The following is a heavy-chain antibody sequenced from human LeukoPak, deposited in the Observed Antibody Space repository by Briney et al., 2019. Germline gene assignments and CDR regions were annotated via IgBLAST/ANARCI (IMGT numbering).Heavy chain of an antibody. V-gene: IGHV3-30*02. CDR1: GFTFSSYG. CDR2: IRYDGSNK. J-gene: IGHJ3*02. Sequence: QSGGSLRLSCAASGFTFSSYGMHWVRQAPGKGLEWVAFIRYDGSNKYYADSVKGRFTISRDNSKNTLYLQMNSLRAEDTAVYYCANLIDYDTYDAFDIWGQGTMVTVSS. D-gene: IGHD3-22*01. CDR3: ANLIDYDTYDAFDI.